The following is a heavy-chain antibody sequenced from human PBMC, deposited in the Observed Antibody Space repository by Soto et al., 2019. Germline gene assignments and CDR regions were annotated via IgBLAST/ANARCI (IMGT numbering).Heavy chain of an antibody. J-gene: IGHJ4*02. Sequence: QVQLVESGGGVVQPGRSLSLSCAASGFTSDTYGLHWARQAPGTGLEWVEVISYEGGNKFFADSVKGRFTTSRDNSKNPLYLQMNSLRSEDTAVYYCAKDHIVAAAPDYWGQGTLVTVSS. CDR1: GFTSDTYG. CDR2: ISYEGGNK. D-gene: IGHD2-2*01. V-gene: IGHV3-30*18. CDR3: AKDHIVAAAPDY.